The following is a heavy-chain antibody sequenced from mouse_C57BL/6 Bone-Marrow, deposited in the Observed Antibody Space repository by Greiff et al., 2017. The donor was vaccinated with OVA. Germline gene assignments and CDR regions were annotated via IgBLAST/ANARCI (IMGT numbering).Heavy chain of an antibody. Sequence: QVQLQQSGPELVKPGASVKISCKASGYSFPIYYIHWVKQRPGQGLEWIGGIYPGSVNTKYNEKFKGKATLTADTSSSTAYMQLSSLTSEESAVYYCERSNNRGLAKDYWGQGNAVTVTS. D-gene: IGHD2-5*01. CDR3: ERSNNRGLAKDY. J-gene: IGHJ4*01. CDR2: IYPGSVNT. CDR1: GYSFPIYY. V-gene: IGHV1-66*01.